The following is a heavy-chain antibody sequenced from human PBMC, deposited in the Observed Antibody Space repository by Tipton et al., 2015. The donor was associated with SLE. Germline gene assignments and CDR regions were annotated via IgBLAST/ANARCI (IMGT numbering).Heavy chain of an antibody. CDR1: GGSISSYY. CDR2: IYYSGST. Sequence: LRLSCTVSGGSISSYYWSWIRQPPGKGLEWIGYIYYSGSTYYNPSLKSRVTISVDTSKNQFSLKLSSVTAADTAVYYCARGGGSHYFDYWGQGTLVTASS. D-gene: IGHD3-16*01. J-gene: IGHJ4*02. CDR3: ARGGGSHYFDY. V-gene: IGHV4-59*12.